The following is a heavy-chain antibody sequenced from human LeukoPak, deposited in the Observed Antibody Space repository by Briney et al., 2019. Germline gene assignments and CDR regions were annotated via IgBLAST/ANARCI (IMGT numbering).Heavy chain of an antibody. Sequence: SETLSLTCTVSGGSIRSYYWSWIRQPPGRGLEWIAYIYYSGSTNYNPSLKSRVTISVDTSKNQFSLKLSSVTAADTAVYYCARVYYSNSYDYWYFDLWGRGTLVTVSS. CDR3: ARVYYSNSYDYWYFDL. J-gene: IGHJ2*01. V-gene: IGHV4-59*01. D-gene: IGHD6-13*01. CDR2: IYYSGST. CDR1: GGSIRSYY.